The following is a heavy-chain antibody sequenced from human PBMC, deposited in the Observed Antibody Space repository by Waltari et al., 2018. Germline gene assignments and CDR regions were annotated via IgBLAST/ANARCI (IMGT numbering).Heavy chain of an antibody. CDR3: ASYCSSTSCLGSAFDI. CDR2: IYYSGST. D-gene: IGHD2-2*01. CDR1: GGSISSYY. J-gene: IGHJ3*02. Sequence: QVQLQESGPGLVKPSETLSLTCTVSGGSISSYYWSWLRHPPGKGLEWIGYIYYSGSTNYNPSLKSRVTISVDTSKNQFSLKLSSVTAADTAVYYCASYCSSTSCLGSAFDIWGQGTMVTVSS. V-gene: IGHV4-59*01.